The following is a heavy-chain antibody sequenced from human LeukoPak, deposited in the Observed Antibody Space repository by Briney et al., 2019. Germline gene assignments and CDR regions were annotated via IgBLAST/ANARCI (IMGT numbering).Heavy chain of an antibody. CDR3: ARDSSAEEQWLVAFYYYYYGMDV. D-gene: IGHD6-19*01. CDR1: GFTVSSNY. V-gene: IGHV3-53*01. CDR2: IYSGGST. J-gene: IGHJ6*02. Sequence: GGSLRLSCAASGFTVSSNYMSWVRQAPGKGLEWVSVIYSGGSTYYADSVKGRFTISRDNSKNTLYLQMNSLRAEDTAVYYCARDSSAEEQWLVAFYYYYYGMDVWGQGTTVTVSS.